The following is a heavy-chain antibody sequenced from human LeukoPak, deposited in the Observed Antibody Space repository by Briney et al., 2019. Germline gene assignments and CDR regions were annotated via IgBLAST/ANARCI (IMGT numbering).Heavy chain of an antibody. D-gene: IGHD3-16*01. V-gene: IGHV5-51*01. CDR1: GYSFTSYW. CDR3: ATSVPYDYVWGSYHRFDY. J-gene: IGHJ4*02. Sequence: GESLKISCKGSGYSFTSYWLGWVRQMPGKGLEWMGIIYPGDSDTRYSPSFQGQVTISADKSICTAYLQWSSLKASDTAMYYCATSVPYDYVWGSYHRFDYWGQGTLVTVSS. CDR2: IYPGDSDT.